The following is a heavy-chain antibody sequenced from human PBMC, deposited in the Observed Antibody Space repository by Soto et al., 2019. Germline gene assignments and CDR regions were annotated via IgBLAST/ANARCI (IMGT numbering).Heavy chain of an antibody. V-gene: IGHV3-30*03. J-gene: IGHJ6*02. CDR1: GFTFSSNG. D-gene: IGHD2-15*01. Sequence: QVQLVESGGGVVQPGRSLRLSCAASGFTFSSNGMHWVRQAPGKGLEWVAVISYDGSNKHYADSVKGRFTISRDNSKNTLYLQMNSLRAENTAVYYCARGGEIWKAWVVDYYYAMEVWGQGTTVTVSS. CDR2: ISYDGSNK. CDR3: ARGGEIWKAWVVDYYYAMEV.